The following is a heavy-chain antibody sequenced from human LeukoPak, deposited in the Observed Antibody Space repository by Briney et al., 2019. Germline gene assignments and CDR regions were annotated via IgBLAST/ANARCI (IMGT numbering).Heavy chain of an antibody. CDR3: ARLGQLGNY. CDR1: GGSFSGYY. CDR2: INHSGST. V-gene: IGHV4-34*01. Sequence: TSETLSLTCAVYGGSFSGYYWSWIRQPPGKGLEWIGEINHSGSTNYNPSLKSRVTMSVDTSKNQVSLKLSSVTAADTAVYYCARLGQLGNYWGQGTLVTVSS. J-gene: IGHJ4*02. D-gene: IGHD6-6*01.